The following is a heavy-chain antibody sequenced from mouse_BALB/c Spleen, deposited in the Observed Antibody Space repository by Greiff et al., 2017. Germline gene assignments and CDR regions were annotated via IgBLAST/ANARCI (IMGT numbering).Heavy chain of an antibody. J-gene: IGHJ3*01. D-gene: IGHD4-1*01. CDR2: ISDGGSYT. CDR3: ARDEGVMTGTSWFAY. Sequence: EVKLMESGGGLVKPGGSLKLSCAASGFTFSDYYMYWVRQTPEKRLEWVATISDGGSYTYYPDSVKGRFTISRDNAKNNLYLQMSSLKSEDTAMYYCARDEGVMTGTSWFAYWGQGTLVTVSA. V-gene: IGHV5-4*02. CDR1: GFTFSDYY.